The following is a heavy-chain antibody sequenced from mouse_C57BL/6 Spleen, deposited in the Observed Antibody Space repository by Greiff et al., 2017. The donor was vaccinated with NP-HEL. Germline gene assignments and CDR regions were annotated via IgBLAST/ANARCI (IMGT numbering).Heavy chain of an antibody. CDR2: IYPGDGDT. V-gene: IGHV1-82*01. CDR3: ARSGGIFDY. D-gene: IGHD3-1*01. J-gene: IGHJ2*01. CDR1: GYAFSSSW. Sequence: VQRVESGPELVKPGASVKISCKASGYAFSSSWMNWVKQRPGKGLEWIGRIYPGDGDTNYNGKFKGKATLTADKSSSTAYMQLSSLTSEDSAVYFCARSGGIFDYWGQGTTLTVSS.